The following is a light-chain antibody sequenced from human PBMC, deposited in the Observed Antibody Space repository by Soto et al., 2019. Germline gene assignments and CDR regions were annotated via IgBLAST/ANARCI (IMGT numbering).Light chain of an antibody. CDR3: CSHADTNTVL. CDR1: SSDIGSYNR. CDR2: DVT. Sequence: QSALTQPRSVSGSPGQSVTISCTGTSSDIGSYNRVSWFQQPPGEAPKLIIYDVTKRPSGVPDHFSGSKSGNTASLTISGIQAEDEADYYCCSHADTNTVLFGGGTKLTVL. J-gene: IGLJ2*01. V-gene: IGLV2-11*01.